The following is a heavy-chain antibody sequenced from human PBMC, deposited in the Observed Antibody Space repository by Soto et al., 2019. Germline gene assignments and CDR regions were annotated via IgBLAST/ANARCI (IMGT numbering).Heavy chain of an antibody. CDR3: AAAPRETVTPPWDY. V-gene: IGHV3-23*01. CDR1: GFTFSRYA. Sequence: EVQLLESGGGLVQPGGSLRLSCAASGFTFSRYAMNWVRQAPGKGLEWVSGISGSGGSTNYADSVKGRFTISRDNSKNTLHLQMSSLRAEDTAVYYCAAAPRETVTPPWDYWGQGTLVTVSS. CDR2: ISGSGGST. D-gene: IGHD2-15*01. J-gene: IGHJ4*02.